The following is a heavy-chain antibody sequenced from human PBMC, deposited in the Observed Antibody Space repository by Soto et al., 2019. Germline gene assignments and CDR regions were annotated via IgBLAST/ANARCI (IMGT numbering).Heavy chain of an antibody. D-gene: IGHD3-16*01. Sequence: SETLSLTCAVYGGFLSESYWTWIRQPPGKGLGWIGEINHVGGTNYNPSLKSRVTMSVDTSQNQFSLRLISVTAADTAMYFCVRIRYQLPSSVLWLDPWGQGTPVTVSS. CDR3: VRIRYQLPSSVLWLDP. J-gene: IGHJ5*02. CDR2: INHVGGT. V-gene: IGHV4-34*01. CDR1: GGFLSESY.